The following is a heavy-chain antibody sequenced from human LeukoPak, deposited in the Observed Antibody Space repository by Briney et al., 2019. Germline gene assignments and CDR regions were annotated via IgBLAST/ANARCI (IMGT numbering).Heavy chain of an antibody. CDR1: GYTFTSYG. V-gene: IGHV1-18*01. Sequence: ASVKVSCKASGYTFTSYGISWVRQAPGQGLEWMGWISAYNGNTNYAQKLQGRVTMTTDTSTSTAYMELRSLRSDDTAVYYCAKDPYRASSGLVDYWGQGTLVTVSS. CDR3: AKDPYRASSGLVDY. D-gene: IGHD5-12*01. J-gene: IGHJ4*02. CDR2: ISAYNGNT.